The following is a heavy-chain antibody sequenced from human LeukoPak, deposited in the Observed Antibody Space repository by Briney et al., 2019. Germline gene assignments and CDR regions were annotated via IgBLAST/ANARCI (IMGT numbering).Heavy chain of an antibody. J-gene: IGHJ5*02. D-gene: IGHD3-10*01. Sequence: GGSLRLSCAASGFTFSDYYMSWIRQAPGKGLEWVSYISSSGSTIYYADSVKGRFTISRDNAKNSLYLQMNSLRAEDTAVYYCAREASYGSGSHNWFDPWGQGTLVTVSS. CDR1: GFTFSDYY. V-gene: IGHV3-11*04. CDR2: ISSSGSTI. CDR3: AREASYGSGSHNWFDP.